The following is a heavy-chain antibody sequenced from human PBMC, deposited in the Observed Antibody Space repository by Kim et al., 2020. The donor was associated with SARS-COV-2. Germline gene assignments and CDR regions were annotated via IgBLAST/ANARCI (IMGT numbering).Heavy chain of an antibody. CDR3: ARGGYSGSYSPFDY. Sequence: SETLSLTCTVSGGSISSGSYYWSWIRQPAGKGLEWIGRIYTSGSTNYNPSLKSRVTISVDTSKNQFSLKLSSVTAADTAVYYCARGGYSGSYSPFDYWGQGTLVTVSS. CDR1: GGSISSGSYY. D-gene: IGHD1-26*01. CDR2: IYTSGST. V-gene: IGHV4-61*02. J-gene: IGHJ4*02.